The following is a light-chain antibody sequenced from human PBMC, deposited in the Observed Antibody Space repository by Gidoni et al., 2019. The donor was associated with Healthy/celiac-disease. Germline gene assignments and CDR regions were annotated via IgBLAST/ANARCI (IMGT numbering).Light chain of an antibody. CDR2: AAS. CDR3: QQRNSYPLSHT. CDR1: QGISSY. V-gene: IGKV1-9*01. Sequence: IPLTPSPSFLSASVGDRVTITCRASQGISSYLAWYQQKPGKAPKLLIDAASTLQRGGPSRCGGSGSGTEFTLTISSLQPEDFATDYCQQRNSYPLSHTFGGGTKVEIK. J-gene: IGKJ4*01.